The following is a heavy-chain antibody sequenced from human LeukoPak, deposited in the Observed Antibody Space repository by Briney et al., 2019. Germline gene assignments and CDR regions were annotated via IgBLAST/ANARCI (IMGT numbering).Heavy chain of an antibody. J-gene: IGHJ4*02. CDR1: GYTFTSYG. CDR2: ISGYNGNT. V-gene: IGHV1-18*01. CDR3: ASDGQKEGIAAAGTTTPGY. D-gene: IGHD6-13*01. Sequence: ASVKVSFKASGYTFTSYGISWVRQAPGQGLEMRGGISGYNGNTNYAQKLQGRVTMTTDTSTSTAYMELRSLRSDDTAVYYRASDGQKEGIAAAGTTTPGYWGQGTRVTVSS.